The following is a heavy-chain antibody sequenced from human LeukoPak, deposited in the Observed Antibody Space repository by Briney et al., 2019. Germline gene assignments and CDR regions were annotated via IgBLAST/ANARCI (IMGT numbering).Heavy chain of an antibody. D-gene: IGHD3-10*01. J-gene: IGHJ6*02. V-gene: IGHV3-33*08. CDR3: ARDPPLNYYGSGSQYYYYYHGMDV. CDR2: IWYDGSNK. Sequence: GGSLRLSCAASGFTFSSYGMHWVRQAPGKGLEWVAVIWYDGSNKYYADSVKGRFTISRDNSKNTLYLQMNSLRAEDTAVYYCARDPPLNYYGSGSQYYYYYHGMDVWGQGTTVTVSS. CDR1: GFTFSSYG.